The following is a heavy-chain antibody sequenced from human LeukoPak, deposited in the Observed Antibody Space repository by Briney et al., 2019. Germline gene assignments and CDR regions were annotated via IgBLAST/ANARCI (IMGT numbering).Heavy chain of an antibody. CDR2: VSPDGSAT. D-gene: IGHD6-6*01. Sequence: PGGSLRLSCAASGFTFSTSWMNWVRQGPGRGPVWVSRVSPDGSATAYADSVKGRFTVSRDNAKNALYLQMNGLRADDTAVYYCRYGSSSGDYWGQGSLVTVSS. CDR3: RYGSSSGDY. V-gene: IGHV3-74*01. CDR1: GFTFSTSW. J-gene: IGHJ4*02.